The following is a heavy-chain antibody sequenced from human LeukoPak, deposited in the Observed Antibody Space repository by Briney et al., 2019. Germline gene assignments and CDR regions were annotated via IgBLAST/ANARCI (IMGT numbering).Heavy chain of an antibody. CDR3: ARQEGYCSGGSCYPRDWFDP. Sequence: PSETLSLTCTVSGGSISSSSYYWGWIRQPPGKGLEWIESIYYSGSTYYNPSLKSRVTISVDTSKNQFSLKLSSVTAADTAVYYCARQEGYCSGGSCYPRDWFDPWGQGTLVTVSS. D-gene: IGHD2-15*01. CDR2: IYYSGST. CDR1: GGSISSSSYY. V-gene: IGHV4-39*01. J-gene: IGHJ5*02.